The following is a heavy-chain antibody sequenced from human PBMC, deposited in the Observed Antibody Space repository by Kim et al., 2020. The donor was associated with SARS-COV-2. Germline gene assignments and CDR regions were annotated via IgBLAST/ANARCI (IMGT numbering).Heavy chain of an antibody. V-gene: IGHV3-23*03. CDR3: AKDTPSDYDILTGYYTDNAFDI. CDR1: GFTFSSYA. D-gene: IGHD3-9*01. CDR2: IYSGGSST. J-gene: IGHJ3*02. Sequence: GGSLRLSCAASGFTFSSYAMSWVRQAPGKGLEWVSVIYSGGSSTYYADSVKGRFTISRDNSKNTLYLQMNSLTAEDTAVYYCAKDTPSDYDILTGYYTDNAFDIWGQGTMVTVSS.